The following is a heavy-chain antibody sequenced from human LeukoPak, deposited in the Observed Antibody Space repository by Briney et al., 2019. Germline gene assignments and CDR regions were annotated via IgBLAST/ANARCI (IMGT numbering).Heavy chain of an antibody. D-gene: IGHD3-16*01. CDR2: IYYRGST. CDR3: ARGSGGEATY. V-gene: IGHV4-59*01. CDR1: GGSISSYY. Sequence: SETLSLTCTVSGGSISSYYGSWIRQPPGKGLEWIGYIYYRGSTNYNPSLKSRVTISVDTSKNQFSLKLSSVTAADTAVYYCARGSGGEATYWGQGTLVTVSS. J-gene: IGHJ4*02.